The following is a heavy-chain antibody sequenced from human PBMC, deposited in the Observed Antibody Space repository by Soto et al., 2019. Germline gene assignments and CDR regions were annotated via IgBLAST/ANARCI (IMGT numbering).Heavy chain of an antibody. CDR3: AGNIPLNWFDP. J-gene: IGHJ5*02. D-gene: IGHD2-2*01. Sequence: QVQLQESGPGLVKPSQTLSLTCTVSGGSISSGGYYWSWIRQHPGKGLEWIGYIYYSGSTYYNPSLKSXXTXSXXTPKNPLSLKLSSVTAADTAVYSCAGNIPLNWFDPWGQGTLVTVSS. CDR2: IYYSGST. CDR1: GGSISSGGYY. V-gene: IGHV4-31*03.